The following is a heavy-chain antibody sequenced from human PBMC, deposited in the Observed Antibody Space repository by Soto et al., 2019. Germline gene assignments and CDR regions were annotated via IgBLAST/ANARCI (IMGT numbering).Heavy chain of an antibody. Sequence: GGSLRLSCAASGFTFSSYAMSWVRQAPGKGLEWVSAISGSGGSTYYADSVKGRFTISRDNSKNTLYLQMNSLRAEDTAVYYCARAQSGYCSSTSCPPEDYWGQGTLVTVSS. V-gene: IGHV3-23*01. J-gene: IGHJ4*02. D-gene: IGHD2-2*01. CDR3: ARAQSGYCSSTSCPPEDY. CDR1: GFTFSSYA. CDR2: ISGSGGST.